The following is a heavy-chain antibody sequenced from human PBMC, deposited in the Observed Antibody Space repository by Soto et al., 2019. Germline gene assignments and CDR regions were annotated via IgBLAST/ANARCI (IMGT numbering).Heavy chain of an antibody. D-gene: IGHD6-13*01. Sequence: EVQLLESGGGLVQPGGSLRLSCAASGFTFSSYGMSWVRQAPGKGLEWGSAISGRGGSAYYADSVKGRFTFSRDNSKNTLYLQMNSLRADDTAVYYCAKGSGSSWYSRWGQGTLVTVSS. CDR2: ISGRGGSA. V-gene: IGHV3-23*01. CDR1: GFTFSSYG. CDR3: AKGSGSSWYSR. J-gene: IGHJ4*02.